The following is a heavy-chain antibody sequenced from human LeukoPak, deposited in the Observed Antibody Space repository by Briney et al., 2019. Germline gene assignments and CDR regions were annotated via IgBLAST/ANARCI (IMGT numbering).Heavy chain of an antibody. V-gene: IGHV4-4*07. CDR1: GGSISSYY. J-gene: IGHJ4*02. CDR3: ARDRFGSGSYPDYFDY. Sequence: SETLSPTCTVSGGSISSYYWSWIRQPAGKKLDWIERIYTSGSTNYNPSLKIRVTMSVDTSKNQFSLKLSSVTAADTAVYYCARDRFGSGSYPDYFDYWGQGPLVIVSS. D-gene: IGHD3-10*01. CDR2: IYTSGST.